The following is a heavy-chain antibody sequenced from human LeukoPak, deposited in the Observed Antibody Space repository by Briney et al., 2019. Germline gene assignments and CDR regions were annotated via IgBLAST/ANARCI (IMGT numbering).Heavy chain of an antibody. CDR1: GGTFSSYA. V-gene: IGHV1-69*05. J-gene: IGHJ3*02. Sequence: ASVKVSCKASGGTFSSYAISWVRQAPGQGLEWMGGIIPIFGTANYAQKFQGRVTITTDESTSTAYMELSSLRSEDTAVYYCARSPLARGAAAGTDAFDIWGQGTMVTVSS. CDR2: IIPIFGTA. CDR3: ARSPLARGAAAGTDAFDI. D-gene: IGHD6-13*01.